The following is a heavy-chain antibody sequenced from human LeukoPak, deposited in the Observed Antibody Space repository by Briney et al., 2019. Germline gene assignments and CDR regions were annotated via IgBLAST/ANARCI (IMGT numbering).Heavy chain of an antibody. CDR1: GGSISSYY. V-gene: IGHV4-59*01. CDR3: ARGDPFSYYDFWSGYYPPINWFDP. J-gene: IGHJ5*02. CDR2: IYYSGST. Sequence: PSETLSLTCTVSGGSISSYYWSWIRQPPGKGLEWIGYIYYSGSTNYNPSLKSRVTISVDTSKNQFSLKLSSVTAADTAVYYCARGDPFSYYDFWSGYYPPINWFDPWGQGTLVTVSS. D-gene: IGHD3-3*01.